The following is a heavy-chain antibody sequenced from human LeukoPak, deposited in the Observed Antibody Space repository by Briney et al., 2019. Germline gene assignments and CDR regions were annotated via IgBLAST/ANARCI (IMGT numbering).Heavy chain of an antibody. V-gene: IGHV4-38-2*01. CDR1: AYSISSGYY. CDR2: IYHSRST. J-gene: IGHJ4*02. CDR3: ARLRGYFDY. Sequence: SETLSLTCAVAAYSISSGYYWGWIRQPPGKGLEWIGSIYHSRSTYYNPSLKSRVNISVHTSKNQFSLELSSVTGADTAVYYCARLRGYFDYAGQATLVTVS.